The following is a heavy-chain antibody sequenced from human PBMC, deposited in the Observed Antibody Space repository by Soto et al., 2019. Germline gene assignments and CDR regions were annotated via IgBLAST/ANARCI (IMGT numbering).Heavy chain of an antibody. CDR2: IIPIFGTA. CDR1: GGTFSSYA. J-gene: IGHJ6*02. V-gene: IGHV1-69*12. Sequence: QVQLVQSGAEVKKPGSSVKVSCKASGGTFSSYAISWVRQAPGQGLEWMGGIIPIFGTANYAQKFQGRVTITADESTSTAYMELSSLRSEDRAVYYCASGDYDFWSGPGGGMDVWGQGTTVTVSS. D-gene: IGHD3-3*01. CDR3: ASGDYDFWSGPGGGMDV.